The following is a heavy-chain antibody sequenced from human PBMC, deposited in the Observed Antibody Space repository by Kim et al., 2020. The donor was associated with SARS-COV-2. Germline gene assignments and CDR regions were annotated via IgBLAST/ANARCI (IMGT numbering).Heavy chain of an antibody. Sequence: GGSLRLSCAASGFTFSSYEMNWVRQAPGKGLEWVSYISSSGSTIYYADSVKGRFTISRDNAKNSLYLQMNSLRAEDTAVYYCARDLTDGDPLGYWGQGTLVTVSS. CDR2: ISSSGSTI. V-gene: IGHV3-48*03. CDR3: ARDLTDGDPLGY. D-gene: IGHD7-27*01. J-gene: IGHJ4*02. CDR1: GFTFSSYE.